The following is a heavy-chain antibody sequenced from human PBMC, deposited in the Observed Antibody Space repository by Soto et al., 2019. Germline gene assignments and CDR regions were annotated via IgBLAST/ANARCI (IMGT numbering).Heavy chain of an antibody. CDR1: GFTFRNYG. D-gene: IGHD6-13*01. J-gene: IGHJ4*02. CDR3: AKENQHLVHDY. CDR2: ISHDGSDT. Sequence: QVQLVESGGGVVRPGRSLRLTCAASGFTFRNYGMHWVRQAPGKGLEWVAVISHDGSDTYYADSMKGRFIISRDNSENTLFLNMNSLKPEDTAVYYCAKENQHLVHDYWGKGPLVTVSS. V-gene: IGHV3-30*18.